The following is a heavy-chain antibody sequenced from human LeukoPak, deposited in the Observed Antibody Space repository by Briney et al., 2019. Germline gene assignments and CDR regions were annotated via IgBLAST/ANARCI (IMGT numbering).Heavy chain of an antibody. CDR1: GFTFSSYS. CDR2: ISSSSSTI. Sequence: GGSLRLSCAASGFTFSSYSMNWVRQAPGKGLEWVSYISSSSSTIYYADSVKGRFTISRDNAKNSLYLRMNSLRAEDTAVYYCAREGLRFLEWSETFDCWGQGTLVTVSS. J-gene: IGHJ4*02. V-gene: IGHV3-48*01. D-gene: IGHD3-3*01. CDR3: AREGLRFLEWSETFDC.